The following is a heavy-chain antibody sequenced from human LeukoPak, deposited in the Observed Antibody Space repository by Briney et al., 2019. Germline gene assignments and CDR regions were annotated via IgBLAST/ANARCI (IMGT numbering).Heavy chain of an antibody. CDR1: GFTFSSYA. CDR3: AKGVARYFDWHNWFDH. V-gene: IGHV3-23*01. D-gene: IGHD3-9*01. Sequence: GGSLRLSCAASGFTFSSYAMSWVRQAPGKGLEWVSAISGSGGSTYYADSVKGRFTISRDNSKNTLYLQMNGLRAEDTAVYYCAKGVARYFDWHNWFDHWGQGTLVTVSS. J-gene: IGHJ5*02. CDR2: ISGSGGST.